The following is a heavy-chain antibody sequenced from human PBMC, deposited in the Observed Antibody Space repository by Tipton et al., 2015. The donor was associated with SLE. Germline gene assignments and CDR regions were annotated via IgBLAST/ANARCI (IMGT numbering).Heavy chain of an antibody. J-gene: IGHJ4*02. CDR3: ARGYSNSKSYYFDY. V-gene: IGHV4-31*03. CDR1: GGSISSGGYY. D-gene: IGHD4-11*01. Sequence: TLSLTCTVSGGSISSGGYYWSWIRQHPGKGLEWIGYIYYSGSTYYNPSLKSRVTISVDTSKNQFSLKLSSVTAADTAVYYCARGYSNSKSYYFDYWGQGTLVTVSS. CDR2: IYYSGST.